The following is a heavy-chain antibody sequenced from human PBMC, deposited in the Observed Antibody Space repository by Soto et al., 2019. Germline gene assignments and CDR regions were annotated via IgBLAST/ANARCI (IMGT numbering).Heavy chain of an antibody. CDR3: ARGGGVGFGDYTTAGMDV. CDR1: GYTFTRYA. CDR2: INAGNGNT. V-gene: IGHV1-3*01. Sequence: ASVKVSCKASGYTFTRYAMHWVRQAPGQRLEWMGWINAGNGNTKYSQKFQGRVTITRDTSASTAYMELSSLRSEDTAVYYCARGGGVGFGDYTTAGMDVWGQGTTVTVSS. D-gene: IGHD2-8*02. J-gene: IGHJ6*02.